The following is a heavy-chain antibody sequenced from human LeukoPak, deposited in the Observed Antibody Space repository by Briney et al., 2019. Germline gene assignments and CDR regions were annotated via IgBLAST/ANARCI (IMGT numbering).Heavy chain of an antibody. CDR2: IIPIFGTA. J-gene: IGHJ5*02. V-gene: IGHV1-69*13. CDR1: GGTFSSYA. CDR3: ARKGWGSYRYKGNWFDP. Sequence: VASVKVSCKASGGTFSSYAISWVRQAPGQGLEWMGGIIPIFGTANYAQKFQGRVTITADESTSKAYMERSSLRSEDTALYYSARKGWGSYRYKGNWFDPWGQGTLVTVSS. D-gene: IGHD3-16*02.